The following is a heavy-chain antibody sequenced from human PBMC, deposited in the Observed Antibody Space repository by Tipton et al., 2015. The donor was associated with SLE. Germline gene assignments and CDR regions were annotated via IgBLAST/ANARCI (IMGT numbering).Heavy chain of an antibody. J-gene: IGHJ4*02. CDR3: VRGPGTHLDY. Sequence: LRLSCAVYGGSFSGYYWTWIRQPPGKGLEWIGEINHSGSTNYNPSLKSRVTISVDTSKNQFSLKLSSVTAADTAVYYCVRGPGTHLDYWGQGTLVTVSS. V-gene: IGHV4-34*01. CDR2: INHSGST. CDR1: GGSFSGYY. D-gene: IGHD1-26*01.